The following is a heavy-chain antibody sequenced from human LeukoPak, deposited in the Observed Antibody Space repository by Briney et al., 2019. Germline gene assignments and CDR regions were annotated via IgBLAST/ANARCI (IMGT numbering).Heavy chain of an antibody. D-gene: IGHD6-19*01. V-gene: IGHV3-30*18. Sequence: GRSLRLSCAASGFTFSSYGMHWVRQAPGKGLDRVAVISYDGSNKYYANSVKGRFTISRDNSKNTLYLQMNSLRAEDTAVYYCAKRIGSGRTDRSAPLLFDYWGQGTLVTVSS. J-gene: IGHJ4*02. CDR1: GFTFSSYG. CDR2: ISYDGSNK. CDR3: AKRIGSGRTDRSAPLLFDY.